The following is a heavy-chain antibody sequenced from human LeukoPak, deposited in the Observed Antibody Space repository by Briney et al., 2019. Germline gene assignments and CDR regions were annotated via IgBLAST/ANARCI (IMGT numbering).Heavy chain of an antibody. CDR2: INHSGST. Sequence: SETLSLTCAVYGGSFSGYYWSWIRQPPGKGLEWIGEINHSGSTNYNPSLKSRVTISVDTSKNQFSLKLSSVTAADTAVYYCARVKGQWLATRDFDYWGQGTLVTVSS. J-gene: IGHJ4*02. CDR1: GGSFSGYY. V-gene: IGHV4-34*01. D-gene: IGHD6-19*01. CDR3: ARVKGQWLATRDFDY.